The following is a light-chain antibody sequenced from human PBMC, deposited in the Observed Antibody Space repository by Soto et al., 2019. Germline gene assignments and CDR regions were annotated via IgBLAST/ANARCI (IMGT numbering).Light chain of an antibody. CDR2: DCS. CDR1: NCNVGAGFD. J-gene: IGLJ2*01. Sequence: QSVLTQPPSVSGAPGQRVTISCTGNNCNVGAGFDVPWYRHFPGAAPKLLLYDCSHRPSGVPDRFSGSKSGTAASLSITVLQVDDEADSYCQSSDNGLCDLIFGAGTKLTVL. V-gene: IGLV1-40*01. CDR3: QSSDNGLCDLI.